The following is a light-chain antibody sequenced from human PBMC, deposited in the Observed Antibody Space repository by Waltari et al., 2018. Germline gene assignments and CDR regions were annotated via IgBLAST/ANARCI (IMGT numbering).Light chain of an antibody. V-gene: IGKV3-20*01. CDR1: QSVSSSY. J-gene: IGKJ4*01. Sequence: EIVLTQSPGTLSLSPGERATLSCRASQSVSSSYLAWYQQKPGQAPRLLIHGASSRATGIPDRFSGSGSGTDFTLTINRLEPEDFAVYYCQQYGSSLLTFGGGTKVEIK. CDR2: GAS. CDR3: QQYGSSLLT.